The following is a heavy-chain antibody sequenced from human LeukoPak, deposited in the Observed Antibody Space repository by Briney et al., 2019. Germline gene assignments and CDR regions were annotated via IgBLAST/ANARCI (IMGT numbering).Heavy chain of an antibody. CDR1: GFTFSNYG. D-gene: IGHD3-3*01. Sequence: PGRSLRLSCAASGFTFSNYGMHWVRQAPGKGLEWVAVISYDGSNKYYTDSVKGRFTISRDNSKNTLYLQMNSLRAEDTAIYYCVKAQYDFCSGLDYWGQGTLVTVSS. V-gene: IGHV3-30*18. CDR2: ISYDGSNK. CDR3: VKAQYDFCSGLDY. J-gene: IGHJ4*02.